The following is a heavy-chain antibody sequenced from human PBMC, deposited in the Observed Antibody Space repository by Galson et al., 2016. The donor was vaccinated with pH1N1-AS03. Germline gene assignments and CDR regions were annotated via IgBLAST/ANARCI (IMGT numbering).Heavy chain of an antibody. CDR2: ISPQNGNT. Sequence: SVKVSCKASGYTFSNFGMSWVRQAPGQGLEWMGWISPQNGNTQYAQRLEGRVTMTTDTSTSTAYMELWSLTYDDTAVYYWARAAPFDPWGHGTLVIVSS. D-gene: IGHD2-15*01. CDR3: ARAAPFDP. CDR1: GYTFSNFG. V-gene: IGHV1-18*04. J-gene: IGHJ5*02.